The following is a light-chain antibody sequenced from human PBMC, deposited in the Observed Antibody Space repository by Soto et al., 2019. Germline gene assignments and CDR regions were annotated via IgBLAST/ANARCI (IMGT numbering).Light chain of an antibody. CDR3: TSYAGTYSFFYV. CDR2: EVS. Sequence: SVLTQPPSASGSPGQSVTLSCTGTSSDVGAYNYVSWYQQLPGKAPKLIIYEVSKRPSGVPDRFSGSKSGNTASLTVSGLQAEDEADYYCTSYAGTYSFFYVFGTGTKSPS. V-gene: IGLV2-8*01. CDR1: SSDVGAYNY. J-gene: IGLJ1*01.